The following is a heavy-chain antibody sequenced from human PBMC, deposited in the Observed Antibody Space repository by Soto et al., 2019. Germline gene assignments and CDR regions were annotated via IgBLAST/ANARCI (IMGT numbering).Heavy chain of an antibody. CDR2: ISSRGSTI. V-gene: IGHV3-11*01. CDR3: ARDNRGRPDNWFDP. D-gene: IGHD3-10*01. CDR1: GFTFSDYY. Sequence: GSLRLSCAASGFTFSDYYMSWIRQAPGKGLEWVSYISSRGSTIYYADSVKGRFTISRDNAKNSLYLQMNSLRAEDTAVYYCARDNRGRPDNWFDPWGQGTLVTVSS. J-gene: IGHJ5*02.